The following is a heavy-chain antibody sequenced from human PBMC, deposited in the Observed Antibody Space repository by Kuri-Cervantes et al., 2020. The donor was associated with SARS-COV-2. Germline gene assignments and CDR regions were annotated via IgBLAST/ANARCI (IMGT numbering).Heavy chain of an antibody. V-gene: IGHV3-30-3*01. CDR3: AIELNEGYSSSWYFDY. CDR2: VSYNGTTK. Sequence: CSASAGFTFSYFAMCWVRQAAGRGLEWVGVVSYNGTTKHYADSVKGRFTTSRDNSKKTLYLQMNSLKTEGTAFYHCAIELNEGYSSSWYFDYWGQGTLVTVSS. D-gene: IGHD6-13*01. CDR1: GFTFSYFA. J-gene: IGHJ4*02.